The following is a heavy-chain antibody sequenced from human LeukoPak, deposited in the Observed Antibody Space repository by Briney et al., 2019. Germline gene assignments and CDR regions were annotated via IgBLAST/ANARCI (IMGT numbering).Heavy chain of an antibody. V-gene: IGHV4-59*01. D-gene: IGHD5-18*01. CDR1: GGSISSYY. CDR2: IYYSGST. J-gene: IGHJ4*02. Sequence: SETLSLTCTVSGGSISSYYWSWIRQPPGKGLEWIGYIYYSGSTNYNPSLKSRVTISVDTSKNQFSLKLSSVTAADTAVYYCARGIVDTAMVSDWGQGTLVTVSS. CDR3: ARGIVDTAMVSD.